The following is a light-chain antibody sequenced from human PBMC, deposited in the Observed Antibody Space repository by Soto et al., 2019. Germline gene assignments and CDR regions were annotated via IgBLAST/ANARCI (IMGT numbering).Light chain of an antibody. CDR1: SSDVGGYNY. CDR3: ISYTSSSTLGV. V-gene: IGLV2-14*01. J-gene: IGLJ1*01. CDR2: DDS. Sequence: QSALTQPASVSGSPGQSITISCTGTSSDVGGYNYVSWYQQHPGKAPKLMIYDDSNRPSGVSNRFSGSKSGNTASLTISGLQAEDEADYYCISYTSSSTLGVFGTGTKLTVL.